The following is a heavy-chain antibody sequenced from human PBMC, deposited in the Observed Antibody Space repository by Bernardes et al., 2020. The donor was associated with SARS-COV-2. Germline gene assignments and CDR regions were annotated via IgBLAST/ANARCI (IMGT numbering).Heavy chain of an antibody. D-gene: IGHD3-16*01. Sequence: GSLRLSCAASGFTVSSNYMSWVRQAPGKGLEWVSASGTAGDTLYPGSVKGRFSISRENAKNSLFLQMNNLRPGDTAVYFCARGGTDAFDVWGQGTMVTVSS. J-gene: IGHJ3*01. CDR2: SGTAGDT. V-gene: IGHV3-13*01. CDR3: ARGGTDAFDV. CDR1: GFTVSSNY.